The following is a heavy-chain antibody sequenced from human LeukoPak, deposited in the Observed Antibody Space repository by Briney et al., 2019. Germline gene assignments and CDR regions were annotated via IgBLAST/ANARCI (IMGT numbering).Heavy chain of an antibody. CDR1: GYTFTGYY. D-gene: IGHD5-18*01. J-gene: IGHJ4*02. Sequence: ASVKVSCKASGYTFTGYYMHWVRQAPGQGLEWMGWINPNNGGTNYAQKFQGRVTMTRDTSISTAYMELSRLRSNDTAVYYCARRYSYGAPFDYWGQGTLVTVSS. CDR3: ARRYSYGAPFDY. V-gene: IGHV1-2*02. CDR2: INPNNGGT.